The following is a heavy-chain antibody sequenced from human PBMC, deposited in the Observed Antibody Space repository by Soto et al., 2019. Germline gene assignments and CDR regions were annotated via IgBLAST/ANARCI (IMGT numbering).Heavy chain of an antibody. Sequence: ASVKVSCKASGYTFTSYDINWVRQATGQGLEWMGWMNPNSGNTGYAQKFQGRVTMTRNTSISTAYMELSSLRSEDTAVYYCARNVDTAMVFPFSVYYYYYGMDVWGQGTTVTVSS. V-gene: IGHV1-8*01. CDR2: MNPNSGNT. CDR1: GYTFTSYD. J-gene: IGHJ6*02. CDR3: ARNVDTAMVFPFSVYYYYYGMDV. D-gene: IGHD5-18*01.